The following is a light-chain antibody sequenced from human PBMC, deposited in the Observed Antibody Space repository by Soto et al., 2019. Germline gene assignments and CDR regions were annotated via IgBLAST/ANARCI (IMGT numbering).Light chain of an antibody. Sequence: ALTQPPSASGSPGQSVTISCTGTSSDVGGYNYVSWYQQHPGKAPKLMIYEVSKRPSGVPDRFSGSKSGNTASLTVSGLQAEDEADYYCSSYAGSNVVFGGGTQLTVL. CDR2: EVS. J-gene: IGLJ2*01. V-gene: IGLV2-8*01. CDR1: SSDVGGYNY. CDR3: SSYAGSNVV.